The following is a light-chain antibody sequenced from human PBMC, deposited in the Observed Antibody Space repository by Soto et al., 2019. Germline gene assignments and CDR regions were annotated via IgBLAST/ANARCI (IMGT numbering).Light chain of an antibody. Sequence: AILMTPSPSSFSASTGDRVTISCRASQGISSYLAWYQQKKGKAPKILIYAASNLQSGVPSRFSGSGSRTDFTLPISRLQPEDFETDYCQQANSFPWTFGQGTKVEIK. V-gene: IGKV1-8*01. J-gene: IGKJ1*01. CDR3: QQANSFPWT. CDR2: AAS. CDR1: QGISSY.